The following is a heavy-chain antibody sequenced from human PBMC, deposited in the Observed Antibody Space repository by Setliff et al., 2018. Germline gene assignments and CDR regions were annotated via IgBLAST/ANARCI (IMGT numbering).Heavy chain of an antibody. CDR2: IEEDGSEE. Sequence: GGSLRLSCAASGFRFSRHWMTRVRQAPGKGLEWVANIEEDGSEEYYVDSGRGRFSISRDNAKDSVFLETNSLRADDTAVYYCARDNVILDDSRGIFYPWYDPWGQGTLVTVSS. D-gene: IGHD4-4*01. CDR3: ARDNVILDDSRGIFYPWYDP. CDR1: GFRFSRHW. V-gene: IGHV3-7*03. J-gene: IGHJ5*02.